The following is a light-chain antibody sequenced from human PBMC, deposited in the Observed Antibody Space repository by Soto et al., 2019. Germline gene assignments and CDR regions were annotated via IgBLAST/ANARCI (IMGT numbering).Light chain of an antibody. CDR1: ASNIGSNS. V-gene: IGLV1-44*01. CDR2: RNS. Sequence: QSVLTQPPSSSGTPEQRVSISCSGSASNIGSNSVNWYQQFPGTAPKLLLYRNSQRPSGVPDRFSGSKSGTSASLAISGLQSDDEGDYYCAAWDDTLKAVLFGGGTKLTVL. J-gene: IGLJ2*01. CDR3: AAWDDTLKAVL.